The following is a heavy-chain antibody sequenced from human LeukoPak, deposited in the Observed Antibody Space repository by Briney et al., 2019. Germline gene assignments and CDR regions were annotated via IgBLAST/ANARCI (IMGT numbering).Heavy chain of an antibody. D-gene: IGHD3-22*01. CDR1: GDSISNYY. J-gene: IGHJ4*02. Sequence: KPSETLSLTCTVSGDSISNYYWSWIRQPPGKGLEWIGYIFHSGTTHYNPSLKSRVTISVDTSRNQFSLKLSSVTAADTAVYYCARRSSSGYYFDYWGQGTLVTVSS. CDR2: IFHSGTT. V-gene: IGHV4-59*08. CDR3: ARRSSSGYYFDY.